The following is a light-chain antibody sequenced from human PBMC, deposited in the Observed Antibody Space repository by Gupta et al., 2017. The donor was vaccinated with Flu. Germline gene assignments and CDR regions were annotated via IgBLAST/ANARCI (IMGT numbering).Light chain of an antibody. CDR1: QGLSNNY. CDR3: QQYGSSPT. J-gene: IGKJ1*01. CDR2: GAS. Sequence: EIVLTQSPGILSLSPGQRATLSCRASQGLSNNYVAWYQQKPSQAPRLLIFGASDRATGIPDRFSGSGSGTDFTLTISRLEPADFAVYYCQQYGSSPTFGQGTKVGI. V-gene: IGKV3-20*01.